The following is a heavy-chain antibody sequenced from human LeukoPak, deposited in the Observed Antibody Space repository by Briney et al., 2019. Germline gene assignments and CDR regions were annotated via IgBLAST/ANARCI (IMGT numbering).Heavy chain of an antibody. J-gene: IGHJ5*02. Sequence: SETLSLTCTVSGGSISNYYWNWIRQPPGKGLEWIGEVYHSGSTNYNPSLKSRVTISVDKSKNQFSLKLSSVTAADTAVYYCARSRYDYVWGNWFDPWGQGTLVTVSS. CDR3: ARSRYDYVWGNWFDP. CDR2: VYHSGST. D-gene: IGHD3-16*01. CDR1: GGSISNYY. V-gene: IGHV4-59*12.